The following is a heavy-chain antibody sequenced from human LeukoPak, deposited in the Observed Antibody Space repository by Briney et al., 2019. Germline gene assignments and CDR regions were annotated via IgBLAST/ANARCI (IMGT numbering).Heavy chain of an antibody. J-gene: IGHJ4*02. Sequence: PSETLSLTCTVSGGSISSSSYYWGWIRQPPGKGLEWIGSIYYSGSTYYNPSLKSRVTISVDTSKNQFSLKLSSVTAADTAVYYCARVGYSSSWYVNYWGQGTLVTVSS. CDR3: ARVGYSSSWYVNY. V-gene: IGHV4-39*01. CDR2: IYYSGST. CDR1: GGSISSSSYY. D-gene: IGHD6-13*01.